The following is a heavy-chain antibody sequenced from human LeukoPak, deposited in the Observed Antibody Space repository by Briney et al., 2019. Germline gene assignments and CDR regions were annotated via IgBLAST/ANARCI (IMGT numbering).Heavy chain of an antibody. CDR1: GYTLTELS. V-gene: IGHV1-24*01. CDR2: FDPEDGET. CDR3: ATLIPTYYYDSSGFDY. D-gene: IGHD3-22*01. J-gene: IGHJ4*02. Sequence: ASVKVSCKVSGYTLTELSMHWVRQAPGKGLEWMGVFDPEDGETIYAQKFQGRVTMTEDTSTDTAYMELSSLRSEDTAVYYCATLIPTYYYDSSGFDYWGQGTLVTVSS.